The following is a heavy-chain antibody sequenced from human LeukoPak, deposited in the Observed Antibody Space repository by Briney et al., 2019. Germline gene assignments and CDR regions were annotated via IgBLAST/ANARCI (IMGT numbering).Heavy chain of an antibody. V-gene: IGHV3-49*04. CDR1: GFTFGDYA. J-gene: IGHJ4*02. CDR2: IRSKAYGGTT. CDR3: TRDSLDRIAVAGTLDY. D-gene: IGHD6-19*01. Sequence: GRSLRLSCTASGFTFGDYAMSWVRQAPGKGLEWVGFIRSKAYGGTTEYAASVKGRFTISRDDSRSIAYLQMNSLKTEDTAVYYCTRDSLDRIAVAGTLDYWGQGTLVTVSS.